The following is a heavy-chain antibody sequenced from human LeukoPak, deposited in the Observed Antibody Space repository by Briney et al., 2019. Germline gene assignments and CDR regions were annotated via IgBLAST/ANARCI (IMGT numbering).Heavy chain of an antibody. V-gene: IGHV4-39*01. J-gene: IGHJ4*02. CDR1: GGSISSDNYY. D-gene: IGHD3-10*01. CDR2: INYSGTT. Sequence: SETLSLTCTGSGGSISSDNYYWGWIRQPPGKGLEWIGSINYSGTTYYNPSLKSRVTISVDTSKNQFSLKASSVTAADTAVYYCARRVPSGSGSYDFDYWGQGTLVTVSS. CDR3: ARRVPSGSGSYDFDY.